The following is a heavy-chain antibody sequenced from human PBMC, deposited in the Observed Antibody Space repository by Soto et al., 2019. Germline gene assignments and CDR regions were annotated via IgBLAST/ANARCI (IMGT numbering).Heavy chain of an antibody. CDR1: GFTFSSYA. D-gene: IGHD3-22*01. CDR3: AKDQHYYDARGPLDAFDI. V-gene: IGHV3-23*01. J-gene: IGHJ3*02. CDR2: ISGSGGST. Sequence: PGGSLRLSCAASGFTFSSYAMSWVRQAPGKGLECVSAISGSGGSTYYADSVKGRFTISRDNSKNTLYLQMNSLRAEDTAVYYCAKDQHYYDARGPLDAFDIWGQGTMVTVSS.